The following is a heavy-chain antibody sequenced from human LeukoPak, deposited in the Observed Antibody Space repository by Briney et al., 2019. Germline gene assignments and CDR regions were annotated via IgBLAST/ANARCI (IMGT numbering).Heavy chain of an antibody. J-gene: IGHJ4*02. CDR1: GYTFSDYT. D-gene: IGHD3-10*01. CDR3: ARSSRGVIGLLDY. Sequence: ASVKVSCKTSGYTFSDYTINWVRQAPGQGLEWMGWINTNTGNPTYARDFRGRFALSVDTSVNTTYLEIFGLKTEDTAVYYCARSSRGVIGLLDYWGQGALVAVSS. V-gene: IGHV7-4-1*01. CDR2: INTNTGNP.